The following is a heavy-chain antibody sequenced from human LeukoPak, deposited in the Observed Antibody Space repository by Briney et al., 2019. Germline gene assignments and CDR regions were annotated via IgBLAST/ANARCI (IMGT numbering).Heavy chain of an antibody. V-gene: IGHV1-8*01. CDR1: GYTFTSYD. CDR3: TRGRNYDILTGSYYYYGMDV. Sequence: ASVKVSCNASGYTFTSYDINWVRQATGQGLEWMGWMNPNSGNTGYAQKFQGRVTMTRNTSISTAYMELSSLRSEDTAVYYCTRGRNYDILTGSYYYYGMDVWGQGTTVTVSS. D-gene: IGHD3-9*01. J-gene: IGHJ6*02. CDR2: MNPNSGNT.